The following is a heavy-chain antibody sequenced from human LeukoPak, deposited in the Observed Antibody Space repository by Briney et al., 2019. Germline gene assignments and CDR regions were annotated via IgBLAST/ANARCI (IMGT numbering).Heavy chain of an antibody. CDR3: ARGLSYADY. Sequence: GGSLRLSCAASGLIFSSYSMNWVRQAPGKGLEWVSSISSAGSYIYYADSVKGRFTISRDNAKNSLYLQVNGLRAEDTAVYYCARGLSYADYWGQGTLVTVSS. V-gene: IGHV3-21*01. D-gene: IGHD5-18*01. CDR2: ISSAGSYI. CDR1: GLIFSSYS. J-gene: IGHJ4*02.